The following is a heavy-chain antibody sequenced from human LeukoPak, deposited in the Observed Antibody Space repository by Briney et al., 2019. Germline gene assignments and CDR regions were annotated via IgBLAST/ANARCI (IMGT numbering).Heavy chain of an antibody. D-gene: IGHD5-24*01. CDR2: IYNSGST. V-gene: IGHV4-31*03. CDR3: ARGLVEMATRYFYL. CDR1: GGSISSGGYY. Sequence: SQTLSLTCTVSGGSISSGGYYWSWIRQHPGKGLEWIGYIYNSGSTYYNPSLKSRVTISVDTSKNQFSLKLSSVTAADTAVYYCARGLVEMATRYFYLWGRGTLVTVSS. J-gene: IGHJ2*01.